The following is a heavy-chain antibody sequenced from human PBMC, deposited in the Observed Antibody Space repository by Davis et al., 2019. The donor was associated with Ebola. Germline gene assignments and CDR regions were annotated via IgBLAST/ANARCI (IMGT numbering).Heavy chain of an antibody. J-gene: IGHJ4*02. CDR3: ARADPGDPEDY. CDR1: GYKFTSYY. Sequence: ASVTVSCKASGYKFTSYYIAWVRQAPGQGLEWMGWISGYNGKTDYAQIVKGRVSMTVDTSTSTAYMELRSLRSDDTALYFCARADPGDPEDYWGQGTLVTVSS. CDR2: ISGYNGKT. V-gene: IGHV1-18*01.